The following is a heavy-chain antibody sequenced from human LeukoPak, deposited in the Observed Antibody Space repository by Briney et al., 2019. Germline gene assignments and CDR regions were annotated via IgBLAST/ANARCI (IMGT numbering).Heavy chain of an antibody. CDR3: ARAPPYCSSTSCYELWFDP. D-gene: IGHD2-2*01. V-gene: IGHV4-59*01. J-gene: IGHJ5*02. CDR2: IYYSGST. CDR1: GGSISSYY. Sequence: SETLSLPCTVSGGSISSYYWSWIRQPPGKGLEWIGYIYYSGSTNYNPSLKSRVTISVDTSKNQFSLKLSSATAADTAVYYCARAPPYCSSTSCYELWFDPWGQGTLVTVSS.